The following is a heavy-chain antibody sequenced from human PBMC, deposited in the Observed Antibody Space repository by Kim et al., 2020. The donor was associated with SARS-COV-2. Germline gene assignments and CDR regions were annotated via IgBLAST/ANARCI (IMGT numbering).Heavy chain of an antibody. CDR3: ARQGLGSGYDSPPAYFDH. CDR2: IYSSGTT. Sequence: SETLSLTCTVSGDTINSSPYFWGWVRQPPGKGLQWIGSIYSSGTTYSSPSLNSRVTLSVDMSENQFSLRLTSVTVAETAVYYCARQGLGSGYDSPPAYFDHWGQGILVTVSS. J-gene: IGHJ4*02. V-gene: IGHV4-39*01. D-gene: IGHD5-12*01. CDR1: GDTINSSPYF.